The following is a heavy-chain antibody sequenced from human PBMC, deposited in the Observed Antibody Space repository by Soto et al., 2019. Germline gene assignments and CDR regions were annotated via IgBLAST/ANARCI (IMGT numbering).Heavy chain of an antibody. CDR2: IKSKTDGGTT. CDR3: TTDFSSGWFFDY. CDR1: AFTFSNAW. J-gene: IGHJ4*02. V-gene: IGHV3-15*07. D-gene: IGHD6-19*01. Sequence: GSLRLSCAASAFTFSNAWMNWVRQAPGKGLEWVGRIKSKTDGGTTDYAAPVKGRFIISRDDSKNMLYLQMNSLKTEDTAVYYCTTDFSSGWFFDYWGQGTLVTVSS.